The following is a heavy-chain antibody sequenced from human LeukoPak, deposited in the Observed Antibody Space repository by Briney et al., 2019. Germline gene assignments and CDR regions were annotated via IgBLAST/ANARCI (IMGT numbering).Heavy chain of an antibody. CDR3: ARVHYYETSDCGNYFDY. Sequence: GESLKISCKGSGYSFTSYWIDWVRQMPGKSLEWMGIIYPGDSDTRYSPSFQGQVTISADKSISTAYLQWSSLKASDTAMYYCARVHYYETSDCGNYFDYWGQGTMVTVSS. CDR1: GYSFTSYW. CDR2: IYPGDSDT. D-gene: IGHD3-22*01. J-gene: IGHJ4*02. V-gene: IGHV5-51*01.